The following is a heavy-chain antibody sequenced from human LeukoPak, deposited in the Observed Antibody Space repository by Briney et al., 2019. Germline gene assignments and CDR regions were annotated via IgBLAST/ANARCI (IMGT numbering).Heavy chain of an antibody. V-gene: IGHV3-53*01. CDR2: IYSGGST. D-gene: IGHD4-17*01. CDR1: GFTVSSNY. J-gene: IGHJ3*02. CDR3: ARFTVTKRPDAFDI. Sequence: GGSLRLSCAASGFTVSSNYMSWVRQAPGKGLEWVSVIYSGGSTYYADSVKGRFTISRDNSKNTLSLQTNSLRAEDTAVYYCARFTVTKRPDAFDIRGQGKMVTVSS.